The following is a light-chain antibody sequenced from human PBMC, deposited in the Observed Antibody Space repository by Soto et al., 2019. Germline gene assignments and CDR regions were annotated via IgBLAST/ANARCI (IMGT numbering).Light chain of an antibody. V-gene: IGKV3-20*01. CDR2: GAS. CDR3: QQYGSSPWT. Sequence: EIVLPQSPGTLSLSPGERATLSCRASQSVSSSFIAWYQHKPGQAPRLLIYGASSRATGIPDRFSGSGSGTDFTLTISRLEPEDFAVYYCQQYGSSPWTFGKGNKVDIK. CDR1: QSVSSSF. J-gene: IGKJ1*01.